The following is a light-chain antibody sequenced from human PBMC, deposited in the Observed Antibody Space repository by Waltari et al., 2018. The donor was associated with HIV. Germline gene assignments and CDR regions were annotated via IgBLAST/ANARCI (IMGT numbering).Light chain of an antibody. CDR3: QQTYSVSIT. CDR2: GVS. Sequence: QLTQSPSSLSASLGDKVPITCRASQNIKTLLNWYQMRPGKAPRLLIYGVSGLPAGVPSRFTGGGSGSDFTLTINNLQPEDFASYFCQQTYSVSITFGPGTRVEI. V-gene: IGKV1-39*01. CDR1: QNIKTL. J-gene: IGKJ5*01.